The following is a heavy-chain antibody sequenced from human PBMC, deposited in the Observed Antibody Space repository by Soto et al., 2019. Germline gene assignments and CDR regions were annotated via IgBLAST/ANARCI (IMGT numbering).Heavy chain of an antibody. Sequence: QVQLVQSGAAVKKPGASVKVSCKPSGYTFTSYGISWVRQAPGQGLEWMGWISAYNGNTNYAQKLQGRVTMTTDTSTRTAYMELTSLRSDDTAVYYCARDRGAYCMDVWGQGTTVTVSS. CDR2: ISAYNGNT. V-gene: IGHV1-18*01. J-gene: IGHJ6*02. CDR3: ARDRGAYCMDV. CDR1: GYTFTSYG.